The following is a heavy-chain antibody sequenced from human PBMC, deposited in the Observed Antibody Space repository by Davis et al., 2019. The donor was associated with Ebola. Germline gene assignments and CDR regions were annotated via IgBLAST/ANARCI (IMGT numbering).Heavy chain of an antibody. CDR1: GYIYSDYG. Sequence: ASVKVSCKASGYIYSDYGVTWVRQATGQRLEWMGWMKANSDKPDYAPKFQSRVTITRNNSIATAYMELSSLKSDDTAVYYCARVAHYDLLPQFLWDYYYYYMDVWGKGTTVIVS. CDR2: MKANSDKP. CDR3: ARVAHYDLLPQFLWDYYYYYMDV. J-gene: IGHJ6*03. V-gene: IGHV1-8*02. D-gene: IGHD3/OR15-3a*01.